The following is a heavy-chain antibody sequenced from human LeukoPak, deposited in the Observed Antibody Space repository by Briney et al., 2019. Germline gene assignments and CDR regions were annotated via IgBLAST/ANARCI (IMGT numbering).Heavy chain of an antibody. J-gene: IGHJ5*02. CDR3: ARDPLYDFWSGYHNNWFDP. D-gene: IGHD3-3*01. Sequence: ASVKVSCKASGYTFTGYYMHWVRQAPGQGLEWMGWINPNSGGTNYAQKFQGRVTMTRDTSTSTAYMELSRLRSDDTAVYYCARDPLYDFWSGYHNNWFDPWGQGTLVTVSS. CDR2: INPNSGGT. CDR1: GYTFTGYY. V-gene: IGHV1-2*02.